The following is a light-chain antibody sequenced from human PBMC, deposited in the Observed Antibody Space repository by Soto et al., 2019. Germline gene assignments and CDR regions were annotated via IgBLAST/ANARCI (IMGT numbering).Light chain of an antibody. Sequence: EIVLTQSPGTLSLSPGERGTLSCRASQNLGTLYLAWFQQKSGQAPRLLIYSASRRATGIQDRFTGSGSGTDFTLTIKRVEPEDFAVYFCKQYAGSPRTFGQGTKVDIK. CDR2: SAS. J-gene: IGKJ1*01. V-gene: IGKV3-20*01. CDR3: KQYAGSPRT. CDR1: QNLGTLY.